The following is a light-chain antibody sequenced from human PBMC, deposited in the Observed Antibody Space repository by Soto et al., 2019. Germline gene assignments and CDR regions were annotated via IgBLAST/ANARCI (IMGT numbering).Light chain of an antibody. V-gene: IGKV3-20*01. CDR2: GAS. Sequence: EIVLKQSPGTLSLSAGERATLSCRASQSLINNYVAWYQQKPGRALRLLIDGASTRATGTPDRFSGSGSGTDFTLTISILEPEDFAVYFCQQYGSSPYTLGQGTKVDIK. J-gene: IGKJ2*01. CDR3: QQYGSSPYT. CDR1: QSLINNY.